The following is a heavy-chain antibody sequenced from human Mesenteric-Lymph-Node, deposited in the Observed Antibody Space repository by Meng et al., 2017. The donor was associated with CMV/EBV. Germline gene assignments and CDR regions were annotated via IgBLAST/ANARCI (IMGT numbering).Heavy chain of an antibody. J-gene: IGHJ4*02. CDR3: ARAEYTSITMVRGVMDY. Sequence: GTFSSYAISWVRQAPGQGLEWMGGIIPIFGTANCAQKFQGRVTITADKSTSTAYMELSSLRSEDTAVYYCARAEYTSITMVRGVMDYWGQGTLVTVSS. CDR1: GTFSSYA. V-gene: IGHV1-69*06. D-gene: IGHD3-10*01. CDR2: IIPIFGTA.